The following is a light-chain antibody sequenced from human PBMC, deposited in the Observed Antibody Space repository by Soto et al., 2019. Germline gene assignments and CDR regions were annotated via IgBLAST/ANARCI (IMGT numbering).Light chain of an antibody. CDR1: QSSNRD. J-gene: IGKJ5*01. CDR3: QQDNSWPIT. Sequence: EIVMTQSPATLSVSPGESATLSCRASQSSNRDLAWYVQKPGQAPRRVIYGASTWGTGVPPRFTGSGSGTEFTLTISCLQSEDFAVYYCQQDNSWPITFRQATRLENK. V-gene: IGKV3D-15*01. CDR2: GAS.